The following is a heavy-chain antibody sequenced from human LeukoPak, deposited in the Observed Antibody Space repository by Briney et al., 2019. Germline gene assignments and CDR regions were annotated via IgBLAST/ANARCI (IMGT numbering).Heavy chain of an antibody. D-gene: IGHD6-19*01. V-gene: IGHV1-18*01. CDR2: ISAYNGNT. CDR1: GYTFTSYG. Sequence: ASVKVSCKASGYTFTSYGISWVRQAPGQGLEWMGWISAYNGNTNYAQKLQGRVTMTTDTSTSTAYMELRSLRSDDTAVYYCARDRLDGVTVAGTFDYWGQGTLVTVSS. CDR3: ARDRLDGVTVAGTFDY. J-gene: IGHJ4*02.